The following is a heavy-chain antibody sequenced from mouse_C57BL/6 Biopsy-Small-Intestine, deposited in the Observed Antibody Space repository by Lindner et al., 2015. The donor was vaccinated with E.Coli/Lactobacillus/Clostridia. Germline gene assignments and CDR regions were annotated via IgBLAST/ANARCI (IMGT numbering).Heavy chain of an antibody. J-gene: IGHJ1*03. CDR2: IYPGDGDT. V-gene: IGHV1-82*01. CDR1: GYAFSSSW. Sequence: VQLQESGPELVKPGASVKISCKASGYAFSSSWMNWVKQRPGKGLEWIGRIYPGDGDTNYNGKFKDKATLTVDKSSNTVYLELSRLTSDDSALYYCARGPSPHWYFDVWGTGTTATVSS. CDR3: ARGPSPHWYFDV.